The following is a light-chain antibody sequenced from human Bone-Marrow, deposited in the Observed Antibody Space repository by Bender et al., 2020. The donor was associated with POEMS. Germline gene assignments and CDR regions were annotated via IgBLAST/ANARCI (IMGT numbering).Light chain of an antibody. J-gene: IGLJ3*02. Sequence: QSVLTQPPSVSGTPGQRFTISCSGSGSNIGGYPVNWYQQLPGTAPRLLIYTNNERPSGVPDRFSGSKSATSASLAITGLQSDDEAIYFCVAWDASLNGWVFGGGTKLTVL. CDR1: GSNIGGYP. CDR3: VAWDASLNGWV. CDR2: TNN. V-gene: IGLV1-44*01.